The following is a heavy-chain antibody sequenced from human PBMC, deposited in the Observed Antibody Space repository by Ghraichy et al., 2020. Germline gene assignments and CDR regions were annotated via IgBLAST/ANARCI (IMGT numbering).Heavy chain of an antibody. Sequence: GGSLRLSCAASGSGFSGFSMAWVRHVPGKGLEWISYISSSSRTIYYADSVEGRFTISRDNGKNVLYLQMNSLTPGDTAVYYCARDRMAAYCYFDNWGQGTLVTVSS. CDR2: ISSSSRTI. V-gene: IGHV3-48*04. D-gene: IGHD5-24*01. CDR1: GSGFSGFS. J-gene: IGHJ4*02. CDR3: ARDRMAAYCYFDN.